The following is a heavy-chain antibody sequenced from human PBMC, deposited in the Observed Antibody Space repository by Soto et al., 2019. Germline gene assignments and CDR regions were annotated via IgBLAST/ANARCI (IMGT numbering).Heavy chain of an antibody. D-gene: IGHD3-16*01. V-gene: IGHV3-48*01. CDR1: GFTFSTYS. CDR2: IGSSGNTI. Sequence: GGSLRLSCAASGFTFSTYSMNWVRQTPGKGLEWVSYIGSSGNTIYYADSVRGRFTISRDNAKNSLYLQMNSLRAEDTALYYCVRPGEGRRPDNCFDYWGQGSLVTVSS. CDR3: VRPGEGRRPDNCFDY. J-gene: IGHJ4*02.